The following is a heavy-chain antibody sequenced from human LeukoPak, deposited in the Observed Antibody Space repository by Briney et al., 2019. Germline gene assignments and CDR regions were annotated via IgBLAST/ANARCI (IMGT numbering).Heavy chain of an antibody. D-gene: IGHD5-12*01. V-gene: IGHV5-51*01. CDR2: IYPGDSDI. CDR1: GSFFTSFW. J-gene: IGHJ4*02. Sequence: GESLKISCKGVGSFFTSFWIGLVRQMPGKGLEWMGIIYPGDSDIRYSPSFQGQVTISADKSISTAYLQWSSLTVSDPAMYYCALATIPYYFDYWGQGTLVTVSS. CDR3: ALATIPYYFDY.